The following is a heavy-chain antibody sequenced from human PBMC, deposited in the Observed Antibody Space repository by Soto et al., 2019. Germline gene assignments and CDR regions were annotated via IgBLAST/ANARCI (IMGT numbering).Heavy chain of an antibody. CDR1: GGSISSSSYY. CDR2: IYYSGST. V-gene: IGHV4-39*01. Sequence: SETLSLTCTVSGGSISSSSYYWGWIRQPPGKGLEWIGSIYYSGSTYYNPSLKSRVTISVDTSKNQFSLKLSSVTAADTAVYYCARHIPYYDFWSGYYTGGDYYYGMDVWGQGTTVTVSS. D-gene: IGHD3-3*01. CDR3: ARHIPYYDFWSGYYTGGDYYYGMDV. J-gene: IGHJ6*02.